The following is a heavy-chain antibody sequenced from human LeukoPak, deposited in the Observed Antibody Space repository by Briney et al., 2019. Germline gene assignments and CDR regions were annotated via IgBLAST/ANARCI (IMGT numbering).Heavy chain of an antibody. D-gene: IGHD5-18*01. CDR3: ATDRRLIQGGFDC. CDR2: IYHSGTT. CDR1: XGSISSAGYY. Sequence: SETLSLTCTVSXGSISSAGYYWTWIRQHPGKGLEWIGFIYHSGTTYYTPSLKSRVSMSVDTSKNEFSLKLTSVTAADTAMYYCATDRRLIQGGFDCWGQGTLVTVSS. V-gene: IGHV4-31*03. J-gene: IGHJ4*02.